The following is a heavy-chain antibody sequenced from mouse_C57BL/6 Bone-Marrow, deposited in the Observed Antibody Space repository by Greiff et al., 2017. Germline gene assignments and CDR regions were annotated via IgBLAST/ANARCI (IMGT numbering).Heavy chain of an antibody. CDR1: GYTFTSYD. J-gene: IGHJ2*01. Sequence: QVQLQQSGPELVKPGASVKLSCKASGYTFTSYDLNWVKQRPGQGLEWIGWIYPRDGSTKYNEKFKGKATLTVDTSSSTAYMQLHSLTSEDSAVYFCARGTTVVATRDYFDYWGQGTTLTVSS. CDR2: IYPRDGST. D-gene: IGHD1-1*01. V-gene: IGHV1-85*01. CDR3: ARGTTVVATRDYFDY.